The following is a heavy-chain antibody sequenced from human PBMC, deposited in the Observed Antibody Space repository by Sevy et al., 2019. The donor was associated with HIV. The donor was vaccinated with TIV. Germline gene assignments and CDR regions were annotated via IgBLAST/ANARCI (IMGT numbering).Heavy chain of an antibody. CDR1: GFTFSSYA. Sequence: GGSLRLSCAASGFTFSSYAMHWVRQAPGKGLEWVAVISYDGSNKYYADSVKGRFTISRDNSKNTLYLQMNSLRAEDTAVYYCARAHQAYDSLDYWGQGTLVTVSS. CDR3: ARAHQAYDSLDY. J-gene: IGHJ4*02. D-gene: IGHD3-22*01. CDR2: ISYDGSNK. V-gene: IGHV3-30-3*01.